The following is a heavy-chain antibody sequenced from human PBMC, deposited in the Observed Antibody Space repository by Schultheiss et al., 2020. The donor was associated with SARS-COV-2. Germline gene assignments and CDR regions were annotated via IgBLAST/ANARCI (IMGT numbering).Heavy chain of an antibody. D-gene: IGHD1-26*01. J-gene: IGHJ4*02. CDR1: GYTFTSYY. Sequence: ASVKVSCKASGYTFTSYYMHWVRQAPGQGLEWMGWINPNSGGTNYAQKFQGRVTMTRDTSISTAYMELSRLRSDDTAVYYCARDGGGTGSYPPDYWGQGTLVTVSS. CDR2: INPNSGGT. CDR3: ARDGGGTGSYPPDY. V-gene: IGHV1-2*02.